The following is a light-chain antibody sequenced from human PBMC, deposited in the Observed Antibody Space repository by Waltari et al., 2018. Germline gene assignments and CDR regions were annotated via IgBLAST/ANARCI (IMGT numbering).Light chain of an antibody. CDR2: DVS. CDR3: SSYTSSSTLDVV. CDR1: SSDVGGYNY. V-gene: IGLV2-14*03. Sequence: QSALTQPASVSGSPGQSITISCTGTSSDVGGYNYVSWYQQHPGKAPKLMIYDVSNRHSGVSNGFPGAKAVNTASRTVSGLQAEDEDDYYCSSYTSSSTLDVVFGGGTKLTVL. J-gene: IGLJ2*01.